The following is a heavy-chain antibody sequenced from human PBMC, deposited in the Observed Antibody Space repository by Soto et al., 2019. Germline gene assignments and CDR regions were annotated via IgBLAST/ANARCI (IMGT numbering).Heavy chain of an antibody. Sequence: GESLKISCKGSGYSFTSYWIGWVRQMPGKGLEWMGIIYPGDSDTRYSPSFQGQVTISADKSISTAYLQWSSLKASDTAMYYCARLSRYYYDSSGYYYFDYWGQGTLVTVSS. D-gene: IGHD3-22*01. CDR1: GYSFTSYW. J-gene: IGHJ4*02. CDR2: IYPGDSDT. V-gene: IGHV5-51*01. CDR3: ARLSRYYYDSSGYYYFDY.